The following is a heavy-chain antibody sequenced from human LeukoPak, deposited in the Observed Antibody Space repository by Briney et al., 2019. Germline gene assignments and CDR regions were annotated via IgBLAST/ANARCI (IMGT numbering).Heavy chain of an antibody. V-gene: IGHV3-43*01. CDR2: ISWDGGST. CDR1: GFTFDDYT. Sequence: GGSLRLSCAASGFTFDDYTMHWVRQAPGKGLEWVSLISWDGGSTYYADSVKGRFTISRDNSKNSLYLQMNSLRAEDTAVYYCAKTEKPYNTYTRDAFDIWGQGTMVTVSS. J-gene: IGHJ3*02. D-gene: IGHD1-14*01. CDR3: AKTEKPYNTYTRDAFDI.